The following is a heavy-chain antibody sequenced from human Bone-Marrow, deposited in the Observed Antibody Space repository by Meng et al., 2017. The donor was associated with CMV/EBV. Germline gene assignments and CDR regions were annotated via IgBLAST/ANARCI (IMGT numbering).Heavy chain of an antibody. J-gene: IGHJ4*02. CDR2: VNSDESIT. V-gene: IGHV3-74*01. Sequence: GGSLRLSCAASGFTFSSYWMHWVRQAPGKGLVWVSRVNSDESITSYADSVKGRFTVSRDNAKNTLYLQMSSLRAEDTAVYYCLRCTNTNCYDYCGQGTLVTVSS. CDR1: GFTFSSYW. D-gene: IGHD2-8*01. CDR3: LRCTNTNCYDY.